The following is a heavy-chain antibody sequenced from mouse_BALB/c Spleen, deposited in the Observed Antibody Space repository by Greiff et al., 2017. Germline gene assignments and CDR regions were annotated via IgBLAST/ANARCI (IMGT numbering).Heavy chain of an antibody. D-gene: IGHD1-2*01. J-gene: IGHJ3*01. CDR1: GFTFSSYA. V-gene: IGHV5-6-5*01. Sequence: EVQLMESGGGLVKPGGSLKLSCAASGFTFSSYAMSWVRQTPGKRLEWVASISRGGSTYYPDSVKGRFTISRDNARNILYLQMSSLRSEDAAMYYYEREGYGGAWFAYWGQGTLVTVSA. CDR2: ISRGGST. CDR3: EREGYGGAWFAY.